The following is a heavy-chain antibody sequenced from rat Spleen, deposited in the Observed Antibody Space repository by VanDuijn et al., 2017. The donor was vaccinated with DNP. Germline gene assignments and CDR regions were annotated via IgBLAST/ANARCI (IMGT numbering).Heavy chain of an antibody. CDR2: ISTGGGNT. J-gene: IGHJ3*01. V-gene: IGHV5S13*01. D-gene: IGHD1-2*01. Sequence: EVQLVESGGGLVQPGRSLKLSCAASGFTFSNYGMAWVRQAPTKGLEWVASISTGGGNTYYRDSVKGRFTISRDNAKNTQYLQMDSLRSEDTATYYCATHGGYSSYAEGRFAYWGQGTLVTVSS. CDR1: GFTFSNYG. CDR3: ATHGGYSSYAEGRFAY.